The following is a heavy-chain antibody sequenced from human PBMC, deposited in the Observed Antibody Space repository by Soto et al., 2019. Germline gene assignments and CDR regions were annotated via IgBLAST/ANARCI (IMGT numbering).Heavy chain of an antibody. CDR1: GYSISSGFY. D-gene: IGHD3-10*01. Sequence: SETLSLTCSVSGYSISSGFYWDWIRQPPGKGLEWIGSIYHRGNTYYNPSHNGRITISLDTSKNQFSLRLTSVTAADTAVYYCARGQVRGLIATGLHYCGQGAIVTVYS. V-gene: IGHV4-38-2*02. CDR3: ARGQVRGLIATGLHY. J-gene: IGHJ4*02. CDR2: IYHRGNT.